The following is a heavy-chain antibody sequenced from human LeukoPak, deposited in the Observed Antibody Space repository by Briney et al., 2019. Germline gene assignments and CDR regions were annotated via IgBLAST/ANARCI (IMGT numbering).Heavy chain of an antibody. CDR3: AKDPRYCTNGVCLPYDAFDI. J-gene: IGHJ3*02. CDR2: ISGSGGST. D-gene: IGHD2-8*01. CDR1: GFTFSSYA. V-gene: IGHV3-23*01. Sequence: GGSLRLSCAASGFTFSSYAMSWVRQAPGKGLEWVSAISGSGGSTYYADSVKGRFTISRDNSKNTLYLQMNSLRAEDTAVYYCAKDPRYCTNGVCLPYDAFDIWGQGTMVTVSS.